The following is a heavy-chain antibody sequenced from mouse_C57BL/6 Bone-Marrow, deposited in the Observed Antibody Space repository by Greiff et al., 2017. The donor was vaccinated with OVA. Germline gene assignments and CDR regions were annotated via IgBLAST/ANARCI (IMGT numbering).Heavy chain of an antibody. D-gene: IGHD2-4*01. V-gene: IGHV14-1*01. CDR1: GFNIKDYY. Sequence: EVMLVESGAELVRPGASVKLSCTASGFNIKDYYMHWVKQRPEQGLEWIGRIDPEDGDTEYAPKFQGKATMTADTSSNTAYLQLSSLTSEDTAVYYCTTKGSTMITTYYFDDWGQGTTLTVSS. CDR2: IDPEDGDT. J-gene: IGHJ2*01. CDR3: TTKGSTMITTYYFDD.